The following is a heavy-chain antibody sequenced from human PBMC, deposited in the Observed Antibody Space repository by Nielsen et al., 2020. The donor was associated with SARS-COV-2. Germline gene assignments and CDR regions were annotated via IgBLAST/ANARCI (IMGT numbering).Heavy chain of an antibody. CDR2: IKGDGSEK. CDR1: GFTFSSYW. D-gene: IGHD6-19*01. J-gene: IGHJ4*02. V-gene: IGHV3-7*01. Sequence: GESLKISCAASGFTFSSYWMSWVRQAPGKGLEWVANIKGDGSEKYYVDSVKGRFTISRDNSKNTLYLQMNSLRAEDTAVYYCAREMSGVAGPDYWGQGTLVTVSS. CDR3: AREMSGVAGPDY.